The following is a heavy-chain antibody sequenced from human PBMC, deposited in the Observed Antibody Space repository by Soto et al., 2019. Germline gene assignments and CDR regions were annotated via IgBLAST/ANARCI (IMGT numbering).Heavy chain of an antibody. CDR2: IIPIFGTA. CDR3: ARGAAAEAETWFDP. D-gene: IGHD3-16*01. V-gene: IGHV1-69*13. CDR1: GGTFSSYA. J-gene: IGHJ5*02. Sequence: GASVKVSCKASGGTFSSYAISWVRQAPGQGLEWMGGIIPIFGTANYAQKFQGRVTITADESTGTAYMELSSLRSEDTAVYYCARGAAAEAETWFDPWGQGTLVTVSS.